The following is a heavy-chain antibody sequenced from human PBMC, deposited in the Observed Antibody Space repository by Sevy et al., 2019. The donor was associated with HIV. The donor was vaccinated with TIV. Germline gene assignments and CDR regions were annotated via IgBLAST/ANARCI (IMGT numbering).Heavy chain of an antibody. V-gene: IGHV3-23*01. CDR2: ISADAAIT. D-gene: IGHD2-15*01. CDR1: GFIFNNYA. J-gene: IGHJ4*02. CDR3: AKEGNGVVVTGTFDY. Sequence: GGSLRLSCAASGFIFNNYAMTWVRQAPGKGLEWVSTISADAAITHHADSVKGRFTISRDNSKNTVILEMNSLSAEDTAVYYFAKEGNGVVVTGTFDYWGQGTLVTVSS.